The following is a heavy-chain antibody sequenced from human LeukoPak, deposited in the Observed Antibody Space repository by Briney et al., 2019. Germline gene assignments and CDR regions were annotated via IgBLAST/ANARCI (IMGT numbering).Heavy chain of an antibody. Sequence: SETLSLTCTVSGYSIRSGYYWGWIRQPPGKGLEWIGSIYHSGSTYYNPSLKSRVTISVDTSKNQFSLKLSSATAADTAVYYCARSGERRWLQLPHFDYWGQGTLVTVSS. V-gene: IGHV4-38-2*02. CDR2: IYHSGST. CDR1: GYSIRSGYY. CDR3: ARSGERRWLQLPHFDY. D-gene: IGHD5-24*01. J-gene: IGHJ4*02.